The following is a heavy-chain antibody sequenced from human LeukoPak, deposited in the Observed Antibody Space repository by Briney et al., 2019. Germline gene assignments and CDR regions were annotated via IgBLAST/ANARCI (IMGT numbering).Heavy chain of an antibody. CDR3: ARHDTSMAYAY. D-gene: IGHD5-18*01. V-gene: IGHV4-59*08. J-gene: IGHJ4*02. Sequence: SEALSLTCTVSGGSISSYYWSWIRQPPGKGLEWIGYIYYSESTNYNPSLKSRVTISVDTSKNQFSLRLSSVTAADTAVYYCARHDTSMAYAYWGQGTLVTVSS. CDR2: IYYSEST. CDR1: GGSISSYY.